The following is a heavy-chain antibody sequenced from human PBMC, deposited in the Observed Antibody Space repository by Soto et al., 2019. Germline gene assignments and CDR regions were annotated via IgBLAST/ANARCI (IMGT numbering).Heavy chain of an antibody. CDR2: ISAYNGNT. D-gene: IGHD4-17*01. CDR3: ARVRFDYGDYYYYYYMDV. J-gene: IGHJ6*03. Sequence: QVQLVQSGAEVKKPGASVKVSCKASGYTFTSYGISWVRQAPGQGLEWMGWISAYNGNTNYAQKLQGRVTMTTDTSTSTAHMELRSLRSDDTAVYYCARVRFDYGDYYYYYYMDVWGKGTTVTVSS. CDR1: GYTFTSYG. V-gene: IGHV1-18*01.